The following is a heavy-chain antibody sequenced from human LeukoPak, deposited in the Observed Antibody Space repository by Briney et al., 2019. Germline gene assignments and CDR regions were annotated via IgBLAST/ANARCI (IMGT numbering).Heavy chain of an antibody. CDR2: ISSSSSYI. CDR1: GFTFSSYS. CDR3: ARGERSYYYYYMDV. V-gene: IGHV3-21*01. J-gene: IGHJ6*03. Sequence: PGGSLRLSCAASGFTFSSYSMNRVRQAPGKGLEWVSSISSSSSYIYYADSVKGRFTISRDNAKNSLYLQMNSLRAEDTAVYYCARGERSYYYYYMDVWGKGTTVTVSS.